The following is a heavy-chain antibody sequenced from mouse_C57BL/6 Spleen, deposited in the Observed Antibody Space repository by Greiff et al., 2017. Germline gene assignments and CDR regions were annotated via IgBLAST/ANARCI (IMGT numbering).Heavy chain of an antibody. J-gene: IGHJ4*01. V-gene: IGHV1-52*01. CDR1: GYTFTRYW. CDR3: ARKATAYYGSGAMDY. CDR2: IDPSDSAT. D-gene: IGHD1-1*01. Sequence: VQLPPPGAELVRPGSSVKLSCQASGYTFTRYWMHLVKPRPIQGLEWIGNIDPSDSATHYNQKFKDKATLTVDKASSTAYMQLSSLTSEDSAVYYCARKATAYYGSGAMDYWGQGTSVTVSS.